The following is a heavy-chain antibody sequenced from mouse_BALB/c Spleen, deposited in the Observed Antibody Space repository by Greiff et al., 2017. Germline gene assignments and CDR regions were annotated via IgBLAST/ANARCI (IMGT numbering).Heavy chain of an antibody. J-gene: IGHJ3*01. V-gene: IGHV2-2*02. Sequence: VQLQQSGPGLVQPSQSLSITCTVSGFSLTSYGVHWVRQSPGKGLEWLGVIWSGGSTDYNAAFISRLSISKDNSKSQVFFKMNSLQANDTAIYYCARLDYAWFAYWGQGTLVTVSA. CDR3: ARLDYAWFAY. CDR2: IWSGGST. CDR1: GFSLTSYG. D-gene: IGHD2-4*01.